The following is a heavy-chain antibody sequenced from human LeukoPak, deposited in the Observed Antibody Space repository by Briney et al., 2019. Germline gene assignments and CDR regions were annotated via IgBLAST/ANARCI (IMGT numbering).Heavy chain of an antibody. J-gene: IGHJ4*02. V-gene: IGHV4-34*01. CDR3: ASGEFRHGLQVDY. D-gene: IGHD3/OR15-3a*01. CDR2: INHSGSS. Sequence: SETLSLTCAVYGGSFSGYYWSWIRQPPGKGLEWIGEINHSGSSNYNPSLKSRVTISVDTSKNQFSLKLSSVTAADTAVYYCASGEFRHGLQVDYWGQGTLVAVSS. CDR1: GGSFSGYY.